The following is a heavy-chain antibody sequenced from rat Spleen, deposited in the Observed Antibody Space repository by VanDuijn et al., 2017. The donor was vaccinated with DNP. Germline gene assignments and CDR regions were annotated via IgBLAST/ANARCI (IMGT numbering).Heavy chain of an antibody. CDR2: ISSGGST. J-gene: IGHJ1*01. V-gene: IGHV2-6*01. D-gene: IGHD4-3*01. Sequence: QVQLKESGPGLVQPSETLSLTCTVSGFSVNSYSVSWVRQPPGKGLEWIAAISSGGSTYYNSALKSRLSISRDTSKSQVFLKRNSLQTEDTAIYFCIRGGVGRNWGPGTMVTVSS. CDR1: GFSVNSYS. CDR3: IRGGVGRN.